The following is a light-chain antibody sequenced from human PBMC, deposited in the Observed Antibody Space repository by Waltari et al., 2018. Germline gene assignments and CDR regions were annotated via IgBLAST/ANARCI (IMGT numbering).Light chain of an antibody. CDR3: SSYASSSTPYV. J-gene: IGLJ1*01. CDR1: SSDVGGYNY. Sequence: QSALTQPASVSGSPGQSITISCTGTSSDVGGYNYVSWYQQHPGKPPILMIYEVSNRPSGVSNRFSGSKSGNTASLTISGLQAEDEADYYCSSYASSSTPYVFGTGTKVTVL. CDR2: EVS. V-gene: IGLV2-14*01.